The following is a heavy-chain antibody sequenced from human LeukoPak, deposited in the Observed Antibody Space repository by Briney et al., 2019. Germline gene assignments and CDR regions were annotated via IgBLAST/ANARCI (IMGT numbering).Heavy chain of an antibody. J-gene: IGHJ4*02. CDR1: GGSVSSCSYY. CDR2: IYYSGST. Sequence: PSETLSLTCTVSGGSVSSCSYYWSWIRQPPGKGLEWIGYIYYSGSTNYNPSLKSRVTISVDTSKNQFSLKLSSVTAADTAVYYCARDSTTVTSYYYFDYWGQGTLVTVSS. D-gene: IGHD4-17*01. CDR3: ARDSTTVTSYYYFDY. V-gene: IGHV4-61*01.